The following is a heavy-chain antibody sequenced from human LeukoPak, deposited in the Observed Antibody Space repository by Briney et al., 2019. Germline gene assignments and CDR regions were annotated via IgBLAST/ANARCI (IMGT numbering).Heavy chain of an antibody. CDR3: ARGGYVTMVRGAAYGMDV. J-gene: IGHJ6*04. CDR1: GGSFSGYY. CDR2: INHSGST. Sequence: SETLSLTCAVYGGSFSGYYWSWIRQPPGKGLEWIGEINHSGSTNYNPSLKSRVTISVDTSKNQFSPKLSSVTAADTAVYYCARGGYVTMVRGAAYGMDVWGKGTTVTVSS. D-gene: IGHD3-10*01. V-gene: IGHV4-34*01.